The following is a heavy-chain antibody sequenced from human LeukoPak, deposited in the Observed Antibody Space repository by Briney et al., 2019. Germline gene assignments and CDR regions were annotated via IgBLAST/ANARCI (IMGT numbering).Heavy chain of an antibody. J-gene: IGHJ4*02. CDR1: GFTFSDYY. CDR3: VREAKMTNIL. CDR2: ISRSSGTI. Sequence: NPGGSLRLSCAASGFTFSDYYMTWIRQAPGKGLEWVSHISRSSGTIYYADSVQGRFTDSRDNGKNSLNLQKSYLRAEDTAVYYCVREAKMTNILWGQGTLVTVSS. D-gene: IGHD2-21*01. V-gene: IGHV3-11*01.